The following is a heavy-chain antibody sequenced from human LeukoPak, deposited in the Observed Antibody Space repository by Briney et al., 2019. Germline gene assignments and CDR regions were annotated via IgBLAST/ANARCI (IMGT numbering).Heavy chain of an antibody. Sequence: GGSLRLSCAASGFNFKDAWMSRVRQAPGKGLEWVGRFRSGTTDYAAPVKGRFTISRDDSKNTPYLQMNSLKSEDTAVYFCTADVRPPADLDYWGQGTLVTVSS. CDR1: GFNFKDAW. V-gene: IGHV3-15*01. D-gene: IGHD6-6*01. CDR3: TADVRPPADLDY. J-gene: IGHJ4*02. CDR2: FRSGTT.